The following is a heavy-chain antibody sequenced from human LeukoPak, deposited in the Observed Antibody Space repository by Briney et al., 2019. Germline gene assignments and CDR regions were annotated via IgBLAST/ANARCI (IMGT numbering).Heavy chain of an antibody. CDR1: GFTFSSYA. V-gene: IGHV3-23*01. J-gene: IGHJ4*02. CDR3: AKEDFWSGPDLLYLDY. CDR2: ISGGGGST. Sequence: GGSLRLSCAASGFTFSSYAMSWVRQAPGKRLEWVSAISGGGGSTYYADSVKGRFTISRDNSKNTLYLQMNSLRAEDAAVYYCAKEDFWSGPDLLYLDYWGQGTLVTVSS. D-gene: IGHD3-3*01.